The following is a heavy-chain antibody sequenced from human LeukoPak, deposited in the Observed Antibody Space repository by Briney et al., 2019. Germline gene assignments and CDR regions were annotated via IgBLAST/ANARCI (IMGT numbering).Heavy chain of an antibody. D-gene: IGHD2-2*02. V-gene: IGHV4-39*07. Sequence: PSETLSLTCTVSGGSISSSSYYWGWIRQPPGKGLEWIGEINHSGSTNYNPSLKSRVTISVDTSKNQFSLKLSSVTAADTAVYYCARGDIVVVPAAIASWFDPWGQGTLVTVSS. CDR2: INHSGST. CDR1: GGSISSSSYY. CDR3: ARGDIVVVPAAIASWFDP. J-gene: IGHJ5*02.